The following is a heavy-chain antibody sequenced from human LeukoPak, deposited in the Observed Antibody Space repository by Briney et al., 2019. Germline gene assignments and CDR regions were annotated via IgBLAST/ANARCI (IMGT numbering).Heavy chain of an antibody. Sequence: GGSLRLSCAASGFTFSSYAMHWVRQAPGKGLEYVSAISSNGGSTYYANSVKGRFTIPRDNSKNTLYLQMGSLRAEDMAVYYCASGSRGIAAYWGQGTLVTVSS. D-gene: IGHD6-13*01. CDR1: GFTFSSYA. V-gene: IGHV3-64*01. CDR2: ISSNGGST. CDR3: ASGSRGIAAY. J-gene: IGHJ4*02.